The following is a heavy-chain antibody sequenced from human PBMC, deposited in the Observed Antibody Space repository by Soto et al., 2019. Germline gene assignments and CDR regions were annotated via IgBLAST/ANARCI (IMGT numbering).Heavy chain of an antibody. J-gene: IGHJ6*02. V-gene: IGHV1-69*13. CDR1: GGTFSSYA. Sequence: SVKVSCKASGGTFSSYAISWVRQAPGQGLEWMGGIIPIFGTAYYAQKFQGRVTITADESTSTAYMELSSLRSEDTAVYYCARGIAAVGTFNYSYYYGMDAWGQGTTVTVSS. D-gene: IGHD6-13*01. CDR3: ARGIAAVGTFNYSYYYGMDA. CDR2: IIPIFGTA.